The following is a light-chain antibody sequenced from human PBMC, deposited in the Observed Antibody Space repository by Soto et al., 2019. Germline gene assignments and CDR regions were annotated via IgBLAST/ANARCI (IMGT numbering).Light chain of an antibody. Sequence: QSVLTQSPSASASLXAXXKLTCTLSSGHSSYAIAWHQQQPEKGPRYLMKLNSDGSHSKGDGIPDRFSGSSSGAERYLTISSLQSEDEADYYCQTWGTGIHVFGGGTQLTVL. CDR1: SGHSSYA. V-gene: IGLV4-69*01. CDR3: QTWGTGIHV. CDR2: LNSDGSH. J-gene: IGLJ7*01.